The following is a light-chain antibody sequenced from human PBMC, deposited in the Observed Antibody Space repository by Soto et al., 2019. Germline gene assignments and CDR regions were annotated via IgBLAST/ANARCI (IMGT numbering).Light chain of an antibody. CDR1: QSISFNS. CDR2: GAS. J-gene: IGKJ2*01. V-gene: IGKV3-20*01. Sequence: EIVLTQSPGTLSLSPGERATLSCRASQSISFNSLAWYQQKPGQAPSLLISGASTRATGIPTRFSGSGSGTDFTLTISGLAPEDFAVYFCQQYDSSPYTFGQGTNVEIK. CDR3: QQYDSSPYT.